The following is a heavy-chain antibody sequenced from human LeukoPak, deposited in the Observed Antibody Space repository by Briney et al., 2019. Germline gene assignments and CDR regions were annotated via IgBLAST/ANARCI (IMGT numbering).Heavy chain of an antibody. Sequence: GGSLRLSCAASGFTFSSYAMHWVRQAPGKGLEWVAVISYDGSNKYYADSVKGRFTISRDNSKSTLYLQMNSLRAEDTAVYYCARGNWFDPWGQGTLVTASS. CDR2: ISYDGSNK. V-gene: IGHV3-30*04. CDR1: GFTFSSYA. CDR3: ARGNWFDP. J-gene: IGHJ5*02.